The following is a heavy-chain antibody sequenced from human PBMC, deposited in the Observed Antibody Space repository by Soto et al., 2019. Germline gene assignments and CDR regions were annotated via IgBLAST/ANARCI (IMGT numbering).Heavy chain of an antibody. V-gene: IGHV3-30*18. CDR1: GFTFSSYG. CDR3: AKDHPYYYDSSGYSSYYFDS. D-gene: IGHD3-22*01. J-gene: IGHJ4*02. CDR2: ISYDGSNK. Sequence: QVQLVESGGGVVQPGRSLRLSCAASGFTFSSYGMHWVRQAPGKGLEWVAVISYDGSNKYYADSVKGRFTISRDNSKNPLYLQMNSLRERDTSVYYCAKDHPYYYDSSGYSSYYFDSWGQGTLVTVSS.